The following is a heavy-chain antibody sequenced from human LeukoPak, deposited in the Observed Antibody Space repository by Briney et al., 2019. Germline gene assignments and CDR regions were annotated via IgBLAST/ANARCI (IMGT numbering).Heavy chain of an antibody. V-gene: IGHV4-61*02. J-gene: IGHJ6*03. Sequence: PSETLSLTCTVSGGSISSGDYYWSWIRQPAGKGLEWIGRIYTSGSANYNPSLKSRVTISVDTSKNQFSLKLSSVTAADTAVYYCARGRRGLRHFSAGYYYMDVWGKGTTVTVSS. CDR1: GGSISSGDYY. CDR2: IYTSGSA. CDR3: ARGRRGLRHFSAGYYYMDV. D-gene: IGHD4-17*01.